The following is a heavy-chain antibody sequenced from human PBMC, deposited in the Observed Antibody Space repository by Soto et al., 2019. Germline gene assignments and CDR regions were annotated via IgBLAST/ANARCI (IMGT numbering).Heavy chain of an antibody. CDR2: ISYDGSNK. J-gene: IGHJ4*02. CDR1: GFPFSSYA. Sequence: SGGSLRLSCAASGFPFSSYAMHWVRQAPGKGLEWVAVISYDGSNKYYADSVKGRFTISRDNSKNTLYLQMNSLRAEDTAVYYCARDLSGYDIFGYYFDYWGQGTLVTVSS. V-gene: IGHV3-30-3*01. CDR3: ARDLSGYDIFGYYFDY. D-gene: IGHD5-12*01.